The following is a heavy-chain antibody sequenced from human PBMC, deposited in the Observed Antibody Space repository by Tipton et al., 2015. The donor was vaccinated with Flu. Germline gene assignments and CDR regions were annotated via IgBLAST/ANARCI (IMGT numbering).Heavy chain of an antibody. CDR2: ISAYNGNT. J-gene: IGHJ5*02. Sequence: QLVQSGAEVKKPGASVKVSCKASGYTFTSYGISWVRQAPGQGLEWMGWISAYNGNTNYAQKLQGRVTMTTDTSTSTAYMELRSLRSDDTAVYYCARAVNYDYVWESYRSNWFDPWGQGPLVPVSS. V-gene: IGHV1-18*01. D-gene: IGHD3-16*02. CDR3: ARAVNYDYVWESYRSNWFDP. CDR1: GYTFTSYG.